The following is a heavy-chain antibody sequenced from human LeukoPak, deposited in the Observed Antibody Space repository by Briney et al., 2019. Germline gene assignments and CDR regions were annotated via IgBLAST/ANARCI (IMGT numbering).Heavy chain of an antibody. V-gene: IGHV4-59*11. D-gene: IGHD4-17*01. Sequence: SETLSLTCAVSDDSFSSHYWTWIRQPPGKGLISYIGSTNYNPSLKSRVTILIDTSKNQFSLKLSSVTAADTAVYYCARDLVTVTKGFDIWGQGTMVSVSS. CDR1: DDSFSSHY. J-gene: IGHJ3*02. CDR3: ARDLVTVTKGFDI. CDR2: ISYIGST.